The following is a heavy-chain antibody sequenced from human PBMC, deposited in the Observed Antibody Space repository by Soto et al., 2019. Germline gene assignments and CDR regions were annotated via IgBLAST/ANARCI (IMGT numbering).Heavy chain of an antibody. J-gene: IGHJ4*02. V-gene: IGHV2-70*01. CDR2: IDWDDDK. Sequence: SGPTLVNPTQTLTLTCTFSGFSLSTSGMCVSWIRQPPGKALEWLALIDWDDDKYYSTSLKTRLTISKDTSKNQVVLTMTNMDPVDTATYYCARTKYYDILTGYRQLDYFDYWGQGTLVTVSS. CDR3: ARTKYYDILTGYRQLDYFDY. CDR1: GFSLSTSGMC. D-gene: IGHD3-9*01.